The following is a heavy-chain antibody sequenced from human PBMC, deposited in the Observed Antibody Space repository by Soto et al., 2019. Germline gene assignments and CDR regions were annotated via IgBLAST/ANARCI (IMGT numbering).Heavy chain of an antibody. J-gene: IGHJ5*02. CDR3: AGDWMGYCSGGSCYPSNWFDP. CDR2: ISSHGSST. Sequence: GGSLRLSCAASGFIFRNFWMHWVRQAPGKGLVWVSRISSHGSSTSYADSVKGRFTISRDNAKNTLYLQMNSLRAEDTAIYYCAGDWMGYCSGGSCYPSNWFDPWGQGTLVTVSS. V-gene: IGHV3-74*01. CDR1: GFIFRNFW. D-gene: IGHD2-15*01.